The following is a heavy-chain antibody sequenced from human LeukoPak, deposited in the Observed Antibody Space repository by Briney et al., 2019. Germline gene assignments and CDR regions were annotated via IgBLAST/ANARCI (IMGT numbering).Heavy chain of an antibody. CDR2: IYYSGST. D-gene: IGHD5-24*01. Sequence: PSETLSLTCAVYGGSFSGYYWSWIRQPPGKGLEWIGYIYYSGSTNYNPSLKSRVTISVDTSKNQFSLKLSSVTAADTAVYYCARIGSTIDYWGQGTLVTVSS. V-gene: IGHV4-59*01. CDR1: GGSFSGYY. J-gene: IGHJ4*02. CDR3: ARIGSTIDY.